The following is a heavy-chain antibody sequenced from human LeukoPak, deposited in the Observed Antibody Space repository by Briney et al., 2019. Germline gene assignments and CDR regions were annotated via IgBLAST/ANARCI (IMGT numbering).Heavy chain of an antibody. J-gene: IGHJ6*02. D-gene: IGHD2-15*01. CDR3: ARRSHCMGGSCPPV. Sequence: PSETLSLTCTVSGDSISSSYYYWVWIRQPPGKGLEWIGSIYYGGSTYYNPSLKSRVTISSDTSKNQFSLKLSSVTATDTAVYYCARRSHCMGGSCPPVWGQGTTVTVSS. V-gene: IGHV4-39*01. CDR2: IYYGGST. CDR1: GDSISSSYYY.